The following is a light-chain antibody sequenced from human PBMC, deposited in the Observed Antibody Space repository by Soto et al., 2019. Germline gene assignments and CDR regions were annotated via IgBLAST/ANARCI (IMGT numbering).Light chain of an antibody. CDR2: KDT. CDR3: YTAADNNYV. V-gene: IGLV3-27*01. J-gene: IGLJ1*01. Sequence: SYELTQPSSVSVSPGQTARVTFSGDVLSRRYARWFQQKPGQAPVLVIYKDTERPSGIPERFSGSSSETTVTLTISGAQVEDEADYYCYTAADNNYVFGTGTKLTVL. CDR1: VLSRRY.